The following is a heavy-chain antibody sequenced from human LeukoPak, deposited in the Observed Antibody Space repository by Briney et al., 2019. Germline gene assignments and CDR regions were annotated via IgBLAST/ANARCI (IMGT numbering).Heavy chain of an antibody. CDR3: ARGSSANWFDP. V-gene: IGHV3-7*01. D-gene: IGHD6-19*01. Sequence: AGGSLRLSCAASGFAFRTYWMSWVRQAPGKGLEWVANIKEDGSQIDYVDSVRGRFTIFRDNAKNSLYLQMNSLRADDTAVYYCARGSSANWFDPWGQGTLVSVSS. J-gene: IGHJ5*02. CDR2: IKEDGSQI. CDR1: GFAFRTYW.